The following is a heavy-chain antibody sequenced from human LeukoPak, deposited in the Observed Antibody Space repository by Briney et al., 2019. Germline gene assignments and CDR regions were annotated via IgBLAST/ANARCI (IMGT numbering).Heavy chain of an antibody. CDR1: GDSISSSNW. J-gene: IGHJ6*03. V-gene: IGHV4-4*02. Sequence: PSETLSLTCAVSGDSISSSNWWSWVRQPPGKGLEWIGEIYHSGTTNYNPSLKSRVTISVDTSKNQFSLKLSSVTAADTAVYYCARRRKYQLRYYYYMDVWGKGTTVTVSS. CDR3: ARRRKYQLRYYYYMDV. D-gene: IGHD2-2*01. CDR2: IYHSGTT.